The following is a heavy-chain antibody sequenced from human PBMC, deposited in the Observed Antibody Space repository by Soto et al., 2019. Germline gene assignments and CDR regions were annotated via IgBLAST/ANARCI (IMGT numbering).Heavy chain of an antibody. CDR3: ARQGGWFDP. Sequence: QVQLQESGPGLVKPSETLSLPCTVSGGSIRSYYWSWIRQPPGKVLEWLGSIYYSGSTNYKPSLQSRVTISVDTSKNQFSLKLSSVTAADTAVYYCARQGGWFDPWGQGTLVTVSS. D-gene: IGHD1-26*01. V-gene: IGHV4-59*08. J-gene: IGHJ5*02. CDR2: IYYSGST. CDR1: GGSIRSYY.